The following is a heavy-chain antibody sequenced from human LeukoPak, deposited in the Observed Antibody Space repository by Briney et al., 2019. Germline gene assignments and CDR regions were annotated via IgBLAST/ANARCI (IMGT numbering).Heavy chain of an antibody. V-gene: IGHV1-69*13. J-gene: IGHJ4*02. Sequence: ASVKVSCKASGGTFSSYAISRVRQAPGQGLEWMGGIIPIFGTANYAQKFQGRVTITADESTSTAYMELSSLRSEDTAVYYCAREECSGGSCNIDYWGQGTLVTVSS. CDR2: IIPIFGTA. CDR1: GGTFSSYA. CDR3: AREECSGGSCNIDY. D-gene: IGHD2-15*01.